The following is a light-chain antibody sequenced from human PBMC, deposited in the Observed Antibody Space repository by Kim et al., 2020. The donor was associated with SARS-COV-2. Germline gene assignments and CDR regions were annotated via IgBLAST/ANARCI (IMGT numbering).Light chain of an antibody. J-gene: IGLJ1*01. CDR3: NSRDSSGNHYV. CDR2: GKN. V-gene: IGLV3-19*01. CDR1: SLRSYY. Sequence: AVGQTVRITCQGDSLRSYYASWYQQQPGQAPVLVIDGKNNRPSGIPDRFSGSSSGNTASLTITGAQAEDEADYYCNSRDSSGNHYVFGAGTKVTVL.